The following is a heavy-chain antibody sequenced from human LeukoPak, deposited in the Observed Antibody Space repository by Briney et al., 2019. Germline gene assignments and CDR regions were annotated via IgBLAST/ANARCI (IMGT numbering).Heavy chain of an antibody. CDR2: IYPGDSDT. CDR3: ARGGRDKYRYCSSSSCPLFDY. D-gene: IGHD2-2*01. Sequence: GESLKISCKGSGYSFTSYWIGWVRQMPGKGLEWMGIIYPGDSDTRYSPSFQGQVTISADKSISTAYLQWSSLKASDTAMYYCARGGRDKYRYCSSSSCPLFDYWGQGTLVTVSS. CDR1: GYSFTSYW. V-gene: IGHV5-51*01. J-gene: IGHJ4*02.